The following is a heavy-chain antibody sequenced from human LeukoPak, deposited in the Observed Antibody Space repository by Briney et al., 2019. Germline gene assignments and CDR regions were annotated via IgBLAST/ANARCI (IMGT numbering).Heavy chain of an antibody. CDR2: IIPILGIA. V-gene: IGHV1-69*02. CDR3: ASFGREQLVRYYYYYMDV. J-gene: IGHJ6*03. Sequence: ASVKVSCKASGGTFSSYTISWVRQAPGQGLEWMGRIIPILGIANYAQKFQGRVTITADKSTSTAYMELSSLRSEDTAVYYCASFGREQLVRYYYYYMDVWVKGTTVTVSS. D-gene: IGHD6-6*01. CDR1: GGTFSSYT.